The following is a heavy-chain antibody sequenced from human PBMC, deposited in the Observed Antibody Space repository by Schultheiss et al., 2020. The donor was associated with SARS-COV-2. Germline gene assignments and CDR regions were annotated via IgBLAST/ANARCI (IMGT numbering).Heavy chain of an antibody. V-gene: IGHV3-23*01. CDR1: GFNVSSNY. CDR3: AKRGLGYCSSTSCYLVDAFDI. D-gene: IGHD2-2*01. J-gene: IGHJ3*02. Sequence: GGSLRLSCAASGFNVSSNYMSWVRQAPGKGLEWVSAISGSGGSTYYADSVKGRFTISRDNSKNTLYLQMNSLRAEDTAVYYCAKRGLGYCSSTSCYLVDAFDIWGQGTMVTVSS. CDR2: ISGSGGST.